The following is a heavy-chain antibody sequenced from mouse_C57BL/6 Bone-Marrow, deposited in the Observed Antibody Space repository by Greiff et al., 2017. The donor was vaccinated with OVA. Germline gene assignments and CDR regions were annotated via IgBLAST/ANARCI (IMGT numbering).Heavy chain of an antibody. J-gene: IGHJ1*03. V-gene: IGHV5-2*01. CDR1: EYAFPSHD. Sequence: DVHLAESGGGLVQPGESLKLSCESNEYAFPSHDMSWVRKTPEKRLELVAAINSDGGSTYYPDTMERRFIISRDNTKKTLYLQMSRLRSEDKALYYCASYSNYGSRSDVWGTGTTVTVSS. CDR2: INSDGGST. CDR3: ASYSNYGSRSDV. D-gene: IGHD2-5*01.